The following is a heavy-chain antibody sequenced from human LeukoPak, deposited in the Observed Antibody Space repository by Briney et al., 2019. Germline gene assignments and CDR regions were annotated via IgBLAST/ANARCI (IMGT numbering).Heavy chain of an antibody. CDR2: IYYSGST. D-gene: IGHD3-3*01. J-gene: IGHJ3*01. Sequence: SETLSLTCTVPGGSISSYSWSWIRQPPGKGLEWIGYIYYSGSTNYNPSLKSRVTISVDTSTNQFSLKLSSVTAADTAVYYCARGVFGMVLNAFDLWGQGTMVTVSS. CDR3: ARGVFGMVLNAFDL. CDR1: GGSISSYS. V-gene: IGHV4-59*01.